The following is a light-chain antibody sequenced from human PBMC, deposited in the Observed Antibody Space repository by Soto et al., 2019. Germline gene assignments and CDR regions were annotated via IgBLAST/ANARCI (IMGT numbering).Light chain of an antibody. Sequence: QSVLTQPPSVSGAPGQRVTISCTGSSSNIGAGFDVHWYQQLPGRAPKLLIFENNDRPSGVTDRFSGSRSGTSASLAITGLQAEDEADYHCHSDDSSLSGWVFGGGNKVTVL. CDR1: SSNIGAGFD. J-gene: IGLJ3*02. CDR3: HSDDSSLSGWV. V-gene: IGLV1-40*01. CDR2: ENN.